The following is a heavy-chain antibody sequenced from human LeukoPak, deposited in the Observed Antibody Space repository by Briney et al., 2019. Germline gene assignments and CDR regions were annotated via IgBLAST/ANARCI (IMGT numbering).Heavy chain of an antibody. CDR2: IYSGGST. Sequence: GGSLRLSCAASGFTVSSNYMSWVRQAPGKGLEWVSVIYSGGSTYYADSVKGRFTISRDSSKNTLYLQMNSLRAEDTAVYYCARDASGYSSNFDYWGQGTLVTVSS. V-gene: IGHV3-66*02. D-gene: IGHD6-13*01. CDR3: ARDASGYSSNFDY. J-gene: IGHJ4*02. CDR1: GFTVSSNY.